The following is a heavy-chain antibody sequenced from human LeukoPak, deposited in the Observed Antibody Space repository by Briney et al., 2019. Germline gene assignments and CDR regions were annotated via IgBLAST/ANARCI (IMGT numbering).Heavy chain of an antibody. CDR2: MNPNSGNT. V-gene: IGHV1-8*01. D-gene: IGHD3-22*01. J-gene: IGHJ6*02. Sequence: GASVKVCCKASGYTFTSYDINWVRQATGQGLEWMGWMNPNSGNTGYAQKFQGRVTMTRNTSISTAYMELSSLRSEDTAVYYCAIPYVSNPYDSSGYFRSHYYYGMDVWGQGTTVTVSS. CDR3: AIPYVSNPYDSSGYFRSHYYYGMDV. CDR1: GYTFTSYD.